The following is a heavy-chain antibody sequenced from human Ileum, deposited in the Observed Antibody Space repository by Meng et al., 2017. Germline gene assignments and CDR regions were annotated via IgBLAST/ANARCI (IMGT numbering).Heavy chain of an antibody. CDR1: GGSISSDNW. D-gene: IGHD4-17*01. CDR3: ARIDDYGDYVDY. CDR2: IYHSGST. J-gene: IGHJ4*02. V-gene: IGHV4-4*02. Sequence: VQLQEAAPGLGKPSGPLSLTVAVSGGSISSDNWGSWVRQPPGKGLEWIGEIYHSGSTNYNPSLKSRVTISVDKSKNQFSLKLSSVTAADTAVYYCARIDDYGDYVDYWGQGTLVTVSS.